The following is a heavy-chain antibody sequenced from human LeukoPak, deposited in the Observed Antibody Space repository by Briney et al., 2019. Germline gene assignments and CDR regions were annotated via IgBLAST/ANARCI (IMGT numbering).Heavy chain of an antibody. CDR1: GFTFSSYW. Sequence: GGSLRLSCAASGFTFSSYWMHWVRQAPGKGLVWVSRINSDGSSTSYADSVKGRFTISRDNAKNTLYLQMNSLRAEDTAVYYCARDYDILTGYYLFDYWGQGTLVTVSS. CDR2: INSDGSST. D-gene: IGHD3-9*01. V-gene: IGHV3-74*01. CDR3: ARDYDILTGYYLFDY. J-gene: IGHJ4*02.